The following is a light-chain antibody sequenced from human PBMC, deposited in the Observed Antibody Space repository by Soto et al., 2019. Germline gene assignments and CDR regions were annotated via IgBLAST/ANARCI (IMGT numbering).Light chain of an antibody. Sequence: DIQMTQSPSSLSASVGDRVTIICRASQLISTYVSWYQQKPGKAPKLQIYAASSLESGVPSRFTGSGSGTDFTLTISSLQPEDFATYYCQQTYSDPPTFGQGTKVEI. J-gene: IGKJ1*01. V-gene: IGKV1-39*01. CDR1: QLISTY. CDR2: AAS. CDR3: QQTYSDPPT.